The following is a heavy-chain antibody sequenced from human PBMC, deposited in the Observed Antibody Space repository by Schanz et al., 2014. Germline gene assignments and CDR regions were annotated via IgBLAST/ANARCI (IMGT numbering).Heavy chain of an antibody. CDR2: INPSGGST. D-gene: IGHD1-26*01. V-gene: IGHV1-46*01. Sequence: QVQLVQSGAEVKKPGASVKVSCKASGDTFTRYHMHWVRQAPGQGLEWMATINPSGGSTSFAQKFQGRVTMTRATSTSTVNMELTSLRSEDTAVYYCARDPYSASYFPSPPLYGLDVWGQGTTVTVSS. CDR3: ARDPYSASYFPSPPLYGLDV. J-gene: IGHJ6*02. CDR1: GDTFTRYH.